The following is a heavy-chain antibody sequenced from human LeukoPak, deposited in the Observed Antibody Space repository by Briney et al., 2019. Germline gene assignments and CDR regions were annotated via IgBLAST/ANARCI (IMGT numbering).Heavy chain of an antibody. V-gene: IGHV3-48*04. Sequence: GGSLRLSCEGSGFFFNFYWMAWVRQAPGKGLEWVSYISSSGSTIYYADSVKGRFTISRDNAKNSLYLQMNSLRAEDTAVYYCARASSSWSPYFDYWGQGTLVTVSS. D-gene: IGHD6-13*01. CDR2: ISSSGSTI. J-gene: IGHJ4*02. CDR1: GFFFNFYW. CDR3: ARASSSWSPYFDY.